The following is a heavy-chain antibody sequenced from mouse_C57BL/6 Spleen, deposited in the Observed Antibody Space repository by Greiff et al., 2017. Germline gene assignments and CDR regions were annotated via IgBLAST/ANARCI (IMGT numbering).Heavy chain of an antibody. V-gene: IGHV1-53*01. CDR2: INPSNGDT. J-gene: IGHJ4*01. D-gene: IGHD2-10*01. Sequence: QVQLQQPGTELVKPGASVKLSCKASGYTFTSYWMPWVRQRPGQGLEWIGNINPSNGDTNYNERFKSKSTLTVDKSSSTAYMQLSSLTSEDSAVYYCAPTGLYYAIDYWGQGTSVTVSS. CDR1: GYTFTSYW. CDR3: APTGLYYAIDY.